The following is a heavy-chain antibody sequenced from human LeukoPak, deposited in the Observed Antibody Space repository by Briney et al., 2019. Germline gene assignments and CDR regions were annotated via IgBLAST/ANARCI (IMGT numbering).Heavy chain of an antibody. CDR2: ISTAGDT. D-gene: IGHD3-22*01. CDR3: ARDISGGYDGLDV. Sequence: PGGSLRLSCAASGFTFSSADLHWVRQVTGKGLEWVSAISTAGDTYYPGSVKGRFTVSRENAKNSLYLQMNSLSAGDTAVYYCARDISGGYDGLDVWGQGTTVTVSS. V-gene: IGHV3-13*01. J-gene: IGHJ6*02. CDR1: GFTFSSAD.